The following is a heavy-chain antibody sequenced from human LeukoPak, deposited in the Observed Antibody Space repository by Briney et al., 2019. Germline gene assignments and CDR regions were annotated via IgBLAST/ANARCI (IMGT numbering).Heavy chain of an antibody. CDR1: GFAFSSYN. V-gene: IGHV3-21*06. CDR2: ISTTSTYI. J-gene: IGHJ4*02. D-gene: IGHD2-2*01. CDR3: ARAGTCSSTSCDGGIEY. Sequence: GGSLRLPCAASGFAFSSYNMKWVRQAPGKGLEWVSFISTTSTYIYYAGSVKGRFTVSRDNSKNLLYLQMDSLRVEDTAVYYCARAGTCSSTSCDGGIEYWGQGTLVTVSS.